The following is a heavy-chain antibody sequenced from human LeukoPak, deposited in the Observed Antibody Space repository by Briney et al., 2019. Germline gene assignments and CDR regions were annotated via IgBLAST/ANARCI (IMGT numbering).Heavy chain of an antibody. CDR3: ARENRGSLDY. J-gene: IGHJ4*02. CDR1: GYTFSKYS. V-gene: IGHV1-18*01. Sequence: ASVKVSLKPSGYTFSKYSINSVRQAPGQGLEWMGWISVYNGNTNYAQNLQGRVTMTTDTSTTTAYMELRSLTSDDTAVYYCARENRGSLDYWGQGTLVTVSS. D-gene: IGHD1-14*01. CDR2: ISVYNGNT.